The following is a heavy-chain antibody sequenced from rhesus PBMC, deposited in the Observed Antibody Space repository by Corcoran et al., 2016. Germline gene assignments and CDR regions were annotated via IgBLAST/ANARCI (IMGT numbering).Heavy chain of an antibody. CDR3: ARLIAGRGFDY. Sequence: QVTLKESGPALVKPTQTLTLTCTFSGFSLTTSGMGVGWIRQPPGKALEWLALMYWDDDKRYRTSLKSRLTISKDTSKNQVVLTMTNMDPMDTATYYCARLIAGRGFDYWGQGVLVTVSS. D-gene: IGHD1-1-1*01. J-gene: IGHJ4*01. V-gene: IGHV2-152*01. CDR2: MYWDDDK. CDR1: GFSLTTSGMG.